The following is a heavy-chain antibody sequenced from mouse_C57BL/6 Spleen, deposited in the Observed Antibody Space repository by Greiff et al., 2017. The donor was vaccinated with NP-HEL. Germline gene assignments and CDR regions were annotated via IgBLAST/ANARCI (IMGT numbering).Heavy chain of an antibody. Sequence: EVQRVESGGGLVQPGGSLSLSCAASGFTFTDYYMSWVRQPPGKALEWLGFIRNKANGYTTEYSASVKGRFTISRDNSQSILYLQMNALRAEDSATYYCARYSDYDGVDYWGQGTTLTVSS. V-gene: IGHV7-3*01. CDR1: GFTFTDYY. D-gene: IGHD2-4*01. CDR3: ARYSDYDGVDY. J-gene: IGHJ2*01. CDR2: IRNKANGYTT.